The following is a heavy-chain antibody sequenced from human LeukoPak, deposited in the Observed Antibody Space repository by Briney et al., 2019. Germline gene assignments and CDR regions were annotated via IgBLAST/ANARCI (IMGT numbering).Heavy chain of an antibody. V-gene: IGHV1-8*03. CDR1: GYTFTSYD. J-gene: IGHJ6*03. Sequence: ASVKVSCKASGYTFTSYDINWVRQATGQGLEWTGWMNPNSGNTGYAQKFQGRVTITRNTSISTAYMELSSLRSEDTAVYYCARGPAAAGVYYYYYYMDVWGKGTTVTVSS. D-gene: IGHD6-13*01. CDR3: ARGPAAAGVYYYYYYMDV. CDR2: MNPNSGNT.